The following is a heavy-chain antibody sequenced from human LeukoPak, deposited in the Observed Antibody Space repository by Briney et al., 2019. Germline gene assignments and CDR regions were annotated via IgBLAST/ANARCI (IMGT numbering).Heavy chain of an antibody. CDR3: ARGRIDCSGGSCYLTPFDY. CDR1: GFTFSSYE. CDR2: ISSSGSTI. D-gene: IGHD2-15*01. Sequence: GGSLRLSCAASGFTFSSYEMNWVRQAPGKGLEWVSYISSSGSTIYYADSVKGRFTISRDNAKNSLYLQMNSLRAEDTAVYYCARGRIDCSGGSCYLTPFDYWGQGTLVTVSS. J-gene: IGHJ4*02. V-gene: IGHV3-48*03.